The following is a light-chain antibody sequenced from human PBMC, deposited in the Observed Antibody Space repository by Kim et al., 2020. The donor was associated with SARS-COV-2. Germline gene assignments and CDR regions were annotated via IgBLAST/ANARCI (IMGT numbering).Light chain of an antibody. CDR1: RSNIGSNG. J-gene: IGLJ1*01. V-gene: IGLV1-44*01. Sequence: QRVTISCSGPRSNIGSNGVNWYQQLPGTTPKLVIYSNKQRPSGVPDRFSGSKSGTSASLAISGLQSEDEGTYYCATWDDSLNGPYVFGSGTKVTVL. CDR2: SNK. CDR3: ATWDDSLNGPYV.